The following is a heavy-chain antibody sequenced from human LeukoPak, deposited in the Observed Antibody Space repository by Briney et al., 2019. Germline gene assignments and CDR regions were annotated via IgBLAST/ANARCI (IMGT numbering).Heavy chain of an antibody. V-gene: IGHV1-69*05. CDR2: IIPIFGTA. CDR3: ARGRRSQYYYYYYMDV. CDR1: GGTFSSYA. D-gene: IGHD6-25*01. J-gene: IGHJ6*03. Sequence: SVKVSCKASGGTFSSYAISWVRQAPGQGLEWMGRIIPIFGTANYEQKFQGRVTITKDESTSTAYMGLSSLRSEDTAVYYCARGRRSQYYYYYYMDVWGKGTTVTVSS.